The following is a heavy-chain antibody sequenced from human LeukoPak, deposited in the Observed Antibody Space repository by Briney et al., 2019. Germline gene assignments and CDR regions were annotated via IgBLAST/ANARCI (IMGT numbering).Heavy chain of an antibody. D-gene: IGHD6-19*01. CDR3: VKDPSNPGIAVAGFDY. Sequence: GGSLRLSCSASGFTFSSYAMHWVRQAPGKGLEYVSAISSNGGSTYYADSVKGRFTISRDNSKNTLYLQMSSLRAEDTAVYYCVKDPSNPGIAVAGFDYWGQGTLVTVSS. CDR1: GFTFSSYA. V-gene: IGHV3-64D*06. J-gene: IGHJ4*02. CDR2: ISSNGGST.